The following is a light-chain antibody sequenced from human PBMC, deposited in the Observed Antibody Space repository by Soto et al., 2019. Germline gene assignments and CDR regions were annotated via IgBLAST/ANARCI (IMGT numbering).Light chain of an antibody. Sequence: SYELTQPPSVSVVPGRTARIPCGGNNIGGTRVHWYQQKPGQAPVLVVYDDSDRPSGIPERFSGSNSGNTATLTISGVEATDEADFYCQVWDFSSDRWVFGGGTKLTVL. CDR3: QVWDFSSDRWV. CDR2: DDS. V-gene: IGLV3-21*02. J-gene: IGLJ3*02. CDR1: NIGGTR.